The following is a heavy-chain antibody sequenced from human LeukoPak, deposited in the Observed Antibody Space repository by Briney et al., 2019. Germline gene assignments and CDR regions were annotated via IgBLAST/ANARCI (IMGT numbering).Heavy chain of an antibody. CDR3: AKMSPYQLLSDY. Sequence: GGSLRLSCAASGFTFSSYGVHWVRQAPGKGLEWVAFIRYDGSNKYYADSVKGRFTISRDNSKNTLYLQMNSLRVEDTAVYYCAKMSPYQLLSDYWGQGTLVTVSS. CDR2: IRYDGSNK. D-gene: IGHD2-2*01. CDR1: GFTFSSYG. J-gene: IGHJ4*02. V-gene: IGHV3-30*02.